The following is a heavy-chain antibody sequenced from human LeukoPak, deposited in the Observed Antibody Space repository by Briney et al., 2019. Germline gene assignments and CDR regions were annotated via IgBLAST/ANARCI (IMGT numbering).Heavy chain of an antibody. CDR3: ATWNVLLWFGELSGGVYYFDY. CDR1: GYTLTELS. Sequence: ASVKVSCKVSGYTLTELSMHWVRQAPGKGLEWMGGFDPEDGGTIYAQKFQGRVTMTEDTSTDTAYMELSSLRSEDTAVYCCATWNVLLWFGELSGGVYYFDYWGQGTLVTVSS. D-gene: IGHD3-10*01. V-gene: IGHV1-24*01. CDR2: FDPEDGGT. J-gene: IGHJ4*02.